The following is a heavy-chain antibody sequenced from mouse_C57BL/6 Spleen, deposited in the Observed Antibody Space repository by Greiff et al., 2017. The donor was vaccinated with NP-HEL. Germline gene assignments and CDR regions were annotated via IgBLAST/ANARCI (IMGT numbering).Heavy chain of an antibody. J-gene: IGHJ3*01. CDR2: IYPGDGDT. D-gene: IGHD3-2*02. V-gene: IGHV1-80*01. CDR1: GYAFSSYW. Sequence: QVQLKESGAELVKPGASVKISCKASGYAFSSYWMNWVKQRPGKGLEWIGQIYPGDGDTNYNGKFKGKATLTADKSSSTAYMQLSSLTSEDSAVYFCAMAQATWFAYWGQGTLVTVSA. CDR3: AMAQATWFAY.